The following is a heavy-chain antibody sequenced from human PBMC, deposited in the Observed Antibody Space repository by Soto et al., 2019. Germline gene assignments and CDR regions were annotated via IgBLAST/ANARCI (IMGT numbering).Heavy chain of an antibody. D-gene: IGHD3-22*01. CDR3: TTGLSNGYYNFDY. V-gene: IGHV3-15*01. J-gene: IGHJ4*02. CDR1: GFKFGNAG. CDR2: IKGEADGGTT. Sequence: GGSIRLSSRAAGFKFGNAGMSWVRQDTGKGLEWVGRIKGEADGGTTDYAAPVKGRITISRDHSKDTLYLQMNSLKTEDTAVYYCTTGLSNGYYNFDYWGQGTPVTVSS.